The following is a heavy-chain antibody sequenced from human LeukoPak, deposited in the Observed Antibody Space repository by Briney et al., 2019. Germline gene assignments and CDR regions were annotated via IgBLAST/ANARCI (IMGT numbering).Heavy chain of an antibody. V-gene: IGHV1-2*02. CDR3: ARLYYDFWSGLN. J-gene: IGHJ4*02. Sequence: GAPVKVSCKASGYTFTGYYMHWVRQAPGQGLEWMGWINPNSGGTNYAQKFQGRVTMTRDTSISTAYMELSRLRSDDTAVYYCARLYYDFWSGLNWGQGTLVTVSS. CDR1: GYTFTGYY. CDR2: INPNSGGT. D-gene: IGHD3-3*01.